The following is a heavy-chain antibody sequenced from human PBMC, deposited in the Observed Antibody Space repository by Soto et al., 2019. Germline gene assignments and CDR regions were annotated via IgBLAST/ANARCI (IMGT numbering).Heavy chain of an antibody. D-gene: IGHD3-10*01. V-gene: IGHV3-53*01. CDR1: GLTVSNAY. CDR2: IYDNGTT. J-gene: IGHJ6*02. Sequence: GGSLRLSCAASGLTVSNAYMAWVRQAPGMGLEWVSVIYDNGTTYYADSVKGRFTISRDTSTNTLSLQMDSLRAEDTAVYYCVRPLPSGRNYGLDVWGQGTTVTVSS. CDR3: VRPLPSGRNYGLDV.